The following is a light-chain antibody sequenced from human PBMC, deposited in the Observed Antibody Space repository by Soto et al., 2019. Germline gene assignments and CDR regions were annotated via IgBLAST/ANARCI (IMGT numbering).Light chain of an antibody. CDR1: QSVSSN. J-gene: IGKJ1*01. V-gene: IGKV3-15*01. CDR2: GAS. Sequence: EIVMTQSPATLSVSPGERATLSCRASQSVSSNLAWYQQKPGQAPRLLIYGASTRATGIPARFSGSVSGTEFNLTISSLQSQDFAVYYCQQYNKWPRTFGPGTKVEIK. CDR3: QQYNKWPRT.